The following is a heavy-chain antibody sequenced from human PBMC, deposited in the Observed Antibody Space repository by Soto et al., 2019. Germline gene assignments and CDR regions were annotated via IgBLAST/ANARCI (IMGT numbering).Heavy chain of an antibody. Sequence: QVQLVESGGGLVKPGGSLRLSCAASGFSFSDYYMSWIRQAPGKGLECVSYITHSSSIIHYADSVKGRFTISRDNTKNSLYLQMNSLRAEDTAVYYCARLAVAGTHYFDNWGQGTLVTVSS. D-gene: IGHD6-19*01. J-gene: IGHJ4*02. CDR1: GFSFSDYY. CDR3: ARLAVAGTHYFDN. V-gene: IGHV3-11*01. CDR2: ITHSSSII.